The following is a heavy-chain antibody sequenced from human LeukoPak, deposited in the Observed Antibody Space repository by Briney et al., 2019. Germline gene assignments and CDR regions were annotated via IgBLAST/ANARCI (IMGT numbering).Heavy chain of an antibody. Sequence: SETLSLTCAVYGGSFSGYYWSWIRQPPGKGLEWIGEINHSGSTNYNPSLKSRVTISVDTSKNQFSLKLGSVTAADTAVYYCARVGGYYDSSGYLHDYWGQGTLVTVSS. J-gene: IGHJ4*02. V-gene: IGHV4-34*01. CDR2: INHSGST. CDR1: GGSFSGYY. CDR3: ARVGGYYDSSGYLHDY. D-gene: IGHD3-22*01.